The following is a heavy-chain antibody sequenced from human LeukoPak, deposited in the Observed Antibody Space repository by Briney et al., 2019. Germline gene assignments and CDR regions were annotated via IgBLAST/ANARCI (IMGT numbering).Heavy chain of an antibody. CDR3: TRLAYFFDY. J-gene: IGHJ4*02. V-gene: IGHV3-30-3*01. Sequence: GGSLRLSCAASGFTFSSYAMHWVRQAPGKGLEWVAVISYDGSNKHYADSVKGRFTISRDNSKNTLYLQMNSLRAEDTAVYYCTRLAYFFDYWGQGTLVTVSS. D-gene: IGHD2-15*01. CDR1: GFTFSSYA. CDR2: ISYDGSNK.